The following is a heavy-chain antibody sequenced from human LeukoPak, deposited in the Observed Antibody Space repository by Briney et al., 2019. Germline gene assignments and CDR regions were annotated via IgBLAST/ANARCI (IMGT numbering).Heavy chain of an antibody. CDR1: GGSISSSSYY. Sequence: SETLSLTCSVSGGSISSSSYYWGWIRQPPGQGLEWVASVYYSGSTYYNPSLESRVTMSVDTSKNQFSLKLSSVTAADTAVYYCARQPGGYSGPFDYWGQRTLVTVSS. CDR2: VYYSGST. CDR3: ARQPGGYSGPFDY. D-gene: IGHD5-12*01. V-gene: IGHV4-39*01. J-gene: IGHJ4*02.